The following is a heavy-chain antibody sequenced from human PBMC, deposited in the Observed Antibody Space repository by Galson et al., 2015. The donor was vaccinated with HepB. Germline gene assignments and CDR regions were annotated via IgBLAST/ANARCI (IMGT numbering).Heavy chain of an antibody. CDR2: INPSGGST. CDR3: ARNIKGDFWSGYYHYYFDY. J-gene: IGHJ4*02. Sequence: SVKVSCKASGYTFTSYYMHWVRQAPGQGLEWMGIINPSGGSTSYAQKFQGRVTMTRDTSTSTVYMELSSLRSEDTAVYYCARNIKGDFWSGYYHYYFDYWGQGTLVTVSS. CDR1: GYTFTSYY. V-gene: IGHV1-46*01. D-gene: IGHD3-3*01.